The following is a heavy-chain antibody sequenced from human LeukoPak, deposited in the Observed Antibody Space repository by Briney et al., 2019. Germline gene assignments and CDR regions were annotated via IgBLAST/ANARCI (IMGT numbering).Heavy chain of an antibody. CDR2: IIPIFGTA. D-gene: IGHD3-10*01. Sequence: SVKVSCEASGGTFSSYAISWVRQAPGQGLEWMGGIIPIFGTANYAQKFQGRVTITADESTSTAYMELSSLRSEDTAVYYCASRYYGSGSYFLGNWFDPWGQGTLVTVSS. CDR1: GGTFSSYA. CDR3: ASRYYGSGSYFLGNWFDP. J-gene: IGHJ5*02. V-gene: IGHV1-69*01.